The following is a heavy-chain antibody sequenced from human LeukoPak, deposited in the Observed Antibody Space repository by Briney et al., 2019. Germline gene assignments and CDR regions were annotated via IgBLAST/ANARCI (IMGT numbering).Heavy chain of an antibody. V-gene: IGHV3-48*04. CDR1: GFTFTNYA. CDR3: ARGRFGGGAFDI. CDR2: ISSGSSTI. Sequence: GGSLRLSCAASGFTFTNYAMYWVRQAPGKGLEWLSYISSGSSTIYYADSVKGRFTISRDNAKNSLYLQLNSLRAEDTAVYYCARGRFGGGAFDIWGQGTMVTVSS. J-gene: IGHJ3*02. D-gene: IGHD3-10*01.